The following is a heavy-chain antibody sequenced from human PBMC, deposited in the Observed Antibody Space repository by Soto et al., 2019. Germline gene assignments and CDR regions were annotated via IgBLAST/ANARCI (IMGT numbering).Heavy chain of an antibody. J-gene: IGHJ5*02. CDR2: FDPEDGET. D-gene: IGHD3-9*01. CDR3: ATAAVYDIKSDRANMYNWFDP. Sequence: ASVKVSCKVSGYTLTELSMHWVRQAPGKGLEWMGGFDPEDGETIYAQKFQGRVTMTEDTSTDTAYMELSSLRSEDTAVYYCATAAVYDIKSDRANMYNWFDPWGQGTLVTVSS. V-gene: IGHV1-24*01. CDR1: GYTLTELS.